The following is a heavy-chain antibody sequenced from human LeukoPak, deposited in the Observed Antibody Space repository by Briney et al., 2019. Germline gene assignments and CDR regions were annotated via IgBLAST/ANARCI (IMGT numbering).Heavy chain of an antibody. D-gene: IGHD3/OR15-3a*01. Sequence: SVKGRFTISRDNAKNSLYLQMNSLRAEDTAVYYCARDAGLGGSDYWGQGTLVTVSS. CDR3: ARDAGLGGSDY. V-gene: IGHV3-48*01. J-gene: IGHJ4*02.